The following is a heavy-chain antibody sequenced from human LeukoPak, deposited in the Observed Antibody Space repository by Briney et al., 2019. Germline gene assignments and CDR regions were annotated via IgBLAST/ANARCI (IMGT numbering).Heavy chain of an antibody. CDR3: ARGITGTTFDY. D-gene: IGHD1-7*01. CDR1: GYTFTAYY. V-gene: IGHV1-2*02. Sequence: ASVKVSCKASGYTFTAYYIHWVRQAPGQGLEWMGWINPHSGGTNYAQKFQGRATMTRDTSISTAYMELSRLRSDDTAVYYCARGITGTTFDYWGQGMLVTVSS. J-gene: IGHJ4*02. CDR2: INPHSGGT.